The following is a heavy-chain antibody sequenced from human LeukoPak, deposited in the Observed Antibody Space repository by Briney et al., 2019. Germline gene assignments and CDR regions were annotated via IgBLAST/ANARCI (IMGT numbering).Heavy chain of an antibody. Sequence: PGRSLRLSCETSGFTFSSYSMHWVRQAPGKGLEWVAVIWYDGSNKYYADSVKGRFTISRDNSKNTLYLQMNSLRAEDTAVYYCASPYCSGGSCSYNYYYYYGMDVWGQGTTVTVSS. CDR1: GFTFSSYS. J-gene: IGHJ6*02. V-gene: IGHV3-33*01. CDR3: ASPYCSGGSCSYNYYYYYGMDV. D-gene: IGHD2-15*01. CDR2: IWYDGSNK.